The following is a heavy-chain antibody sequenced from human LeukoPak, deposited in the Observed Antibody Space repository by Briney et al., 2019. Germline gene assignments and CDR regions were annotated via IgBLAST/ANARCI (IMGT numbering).Heavy chain of an antibody. V-gene: IGHV4-34*01. Sequence: SETLSLTCAVYGGSFSGYYWSWIRQPPGKGLEWIGEINHSGSTNYNPSLKSRVTISVDTSKNQFSLKLSSGTAADTAVYYCAAIIAAAEFDYWGQGTLVTVSS. CDR1: GGSFSGYY. D-gene: IGHD6-13*01. CDR3: AAIIAAAEFDY. CDR2: INHSGST. J-gene: IGHJ4*02.